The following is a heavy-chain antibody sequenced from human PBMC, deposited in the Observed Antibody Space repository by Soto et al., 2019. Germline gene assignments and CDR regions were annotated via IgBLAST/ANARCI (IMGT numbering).Heavy chain of an antibody. CDR2: IYYSGST. CDR3: VGGWVRGVTKKCWYFYL. CDR1: GVSISSSSYY. D-gene: IGHD3-10*01. Sequence: SETLSLTCTVSGVSISSSSYYCGWISQPPGKGMEWLGSIYYSGSTYYNPSLKSGVTISVDTSKNQFSLKLSSVTAADTAVYYVVGGWVRGVTKKCWYFYLWGRGTLVTVS. J-gene: IGHJ2*01. V-gene: IGHV4-39*01.